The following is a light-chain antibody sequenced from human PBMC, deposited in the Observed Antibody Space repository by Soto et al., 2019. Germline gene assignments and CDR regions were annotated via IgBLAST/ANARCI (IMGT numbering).Light chain of an antibody. Sequence: VLTQSPGTLSLSLGDRATLSCRASQTVDHAYVAWYQQRPGQAPSLLIYGASTRAADVPERFSGSGSGTDFTLTISRLEPEDSAVYYCQQYRNSPWTFGQGNKVEIK. V-gene: IGKV3-20*01. J-gene: IGKJ1*01. CDR1: QTVDHAY. CDR3: QQYRNSPWT. CDR2: GAS.